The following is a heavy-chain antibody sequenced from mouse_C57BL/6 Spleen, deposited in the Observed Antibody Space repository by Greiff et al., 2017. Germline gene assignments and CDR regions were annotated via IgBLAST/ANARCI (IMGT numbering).Heavy chain of an antibody. Sequence: QVQLKESGPGLVQPSQSLSITCTVSGFSLTSYGVHWVRQSPGKGLEWLGVIWSGGSTDYNAAFISRLSISKDNSKSQVFFKMNSLQADDTAIYYYGRGAGSSPYYAMDYWGQGTSVTVSA. D-gene: IGHD1-1*01. CDR3: GRGAGSSPYYAMDY. CDR1: GFSLTSYG. V-gene: IGHV2-2*01. J-gene: IGHJ4*01. CDR2: IWSGGST.